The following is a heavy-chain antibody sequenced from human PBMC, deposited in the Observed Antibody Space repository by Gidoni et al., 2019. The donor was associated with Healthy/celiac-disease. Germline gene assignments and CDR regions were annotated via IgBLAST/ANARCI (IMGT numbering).Heavy chain of an antibody. CDR1: AFSLSTSGMR. CDR2: IDWDDDK. V-gene: IGHV2-70*04. J-gene: IGHJ4*02. CDR3: ALTRRARYDSSGYYFGY. D-gene: IGHD3-22*01. Sequence: QVTLKESGPALVKPTQTLTLTCTFSAFSLSTSGMRVSWIRQPPGKALEWLARIDWDDDKFYSTSLKTRLTISKDNSKNQVVLTMTNMDPVDTATYYCALTRRARYDSSGYYFGYWGQGTLVTVSS.